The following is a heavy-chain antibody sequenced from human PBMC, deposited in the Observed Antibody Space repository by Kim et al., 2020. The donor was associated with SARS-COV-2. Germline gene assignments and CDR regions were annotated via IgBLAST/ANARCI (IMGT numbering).Heavy chain of an antibody. CDR3: VIIRGYTSGSFDY. D-gene: IGHD5-18*01. Sequence: YSAGAVRGRFTVARDNSKNTVYLQMNTLRDEDSSVYYCVIIRGYTSGSFDYWGQGILVTVSS. V-gene: IGHV3-64D*06. J-gene: IGHJ4*02.